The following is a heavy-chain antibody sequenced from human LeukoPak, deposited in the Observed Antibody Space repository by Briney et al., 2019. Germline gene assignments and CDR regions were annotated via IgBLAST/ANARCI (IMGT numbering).Heavy chain of an antibody. D-gene: IGHD3-22*01. CDR2: INPAGSET. J-gene: IGHJ4*02. Sequence: GGSLRLSCAASGFSFNAYWMAWVRQAPGTGLEWVANINPAGSETFHVDPVKGRFSISRDHAKNLVYQQMNSLRAEDTAVYYCATFGLVVALDLWGQGTLVTVSS. V-gene: IGHV3-7*01. CDR1: GFSFNAYW. CDR3: ATFGLVVALDL.